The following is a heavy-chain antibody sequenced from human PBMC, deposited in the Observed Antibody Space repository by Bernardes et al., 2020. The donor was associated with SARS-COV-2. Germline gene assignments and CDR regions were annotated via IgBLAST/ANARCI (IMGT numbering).Heavy chain of an antibody. V-gene: IGHV1-24*01. CDR3: AGRITLFGVITAFFDR. CDR1: GYSLTELP. Sequence: AAAKVSCKVSGYSLTELPIHWVRQAPGKGLEWMGGFDSEDGPTIYAQKFQGRVTMIEDTSTDTAYMELNSLRSEDTAVYFCAGRITLFGVITAFFDRWGQGTLVTVSS. D-gene: IGHD3-3*01. J-gene: IGHJ4*02. CDR2: FDSEDGPT.